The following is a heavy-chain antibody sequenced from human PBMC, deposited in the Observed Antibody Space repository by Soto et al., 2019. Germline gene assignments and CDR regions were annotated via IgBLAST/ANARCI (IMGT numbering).Heavy chain of an antibody. D-gene: IGHD3-16*02. CDR1: GGSISSYY. CDR3: ARDHWVHLGELSFGAGFDP. CDR2: IYNSGST. J-gene: IGHJ5*02. Sequence: SETLSLTCTVSGGSISSYYWSWLRQPPGKGLEWIGFIYNSGSTNYNPPLKSRVTISGDTSKNQFSLKLSSVTAADTAVYYCARDHWVHLGELSFGAGFDPWGQGTLVTVSS. V-gene: IGHV4-59*01.